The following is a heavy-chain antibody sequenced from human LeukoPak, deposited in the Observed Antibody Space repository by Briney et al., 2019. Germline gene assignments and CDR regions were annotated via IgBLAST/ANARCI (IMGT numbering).Heavy chain of an antibody. CDR1: GFTFSNYG. V-gene: IGHV3-33*01. Sequence: GGSLRLSCAASGFTFSNYGMHWVRQAPGKGLEWVAVIWYDGSNKYYADSVKGRFTISRDNSKNTLYLQMTSLRAEDTAVYYCARGLTRGGYDNYFDYWGQGPRVSVSS. CDR2: IWYDGSNK. CDR3: ARGLTRGGYDNYFDY. J-gene: IGHJ4*02. D-gene: IGHD3-9*01.